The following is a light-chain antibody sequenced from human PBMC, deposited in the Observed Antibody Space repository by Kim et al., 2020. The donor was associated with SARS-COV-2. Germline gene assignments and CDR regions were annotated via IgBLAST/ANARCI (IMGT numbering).Light chain of an antibody. CDR2: DAS. Sequence: EIVLTQSPDTLSLSPGERATLYCRASQSVSSYLAWYQQKPGQAPRLLIYDASNRATGIPARFSGSGSGTDFTLTISSLEPEDFAVYYCQQRSNWPWTFGQGTKVDIK. CDR1: QSVSSY. V-gene: IGKV3-11*01. CDR3: QQRSNWPWT. J-gene: IGKJ1*01.